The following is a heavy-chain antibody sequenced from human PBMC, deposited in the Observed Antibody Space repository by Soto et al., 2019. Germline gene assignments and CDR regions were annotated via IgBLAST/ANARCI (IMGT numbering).Heavy chain of an antibody. CDR1: GFTFRSDW. D-gene: IGHD4-4*01. J-gene: IGHJ5*02. V-gene: IGHV3-7*05. CDR3: ARGDFYSGDL. CDR2: INEDESEK. Sequence: EVQLVESGGGLVQPGGSLRLSCVASGFTFRSDWMSWVRQAPGKGLEWGANINEDESEKNYVDSVKGRFTISRDNAKNSLYLQMNSLRAEDTAMYFCARGDFYSGDLWGQGTLVTVSP.